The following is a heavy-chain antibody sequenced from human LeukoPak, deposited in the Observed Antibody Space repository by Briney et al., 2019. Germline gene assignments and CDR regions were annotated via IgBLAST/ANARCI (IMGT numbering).Heavy chain of an antibody. Sequence: ASVKVSCKASGYTFTSYDINWVRQATGQGLEWMGWMNPNSGNTGYAQKFQGRVTMTRNTSISTAYMELSSLRSEDTAVYYCARGRRFLGGTVTPANPNYYYYYYMDVWGKGTTVTVSS. D-gene: IGHD3-3*01. CDR1: GYTFTSYD. V-gene: IGHV1-8*01. CDR2: MNPNSGNT. CDR3: ARGRRFLGGTVTPANPNYYYYYYMDV. J-gene: IGHJ6*03.